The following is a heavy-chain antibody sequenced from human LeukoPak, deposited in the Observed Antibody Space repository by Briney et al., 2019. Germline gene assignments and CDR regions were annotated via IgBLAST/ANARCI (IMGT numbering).Heavy chain of an antibody. V-gene: IGHV4-59*01. D-gene: IGHD5-18*01. CDR3: TGGPGASYGQTPY. CDR1: GGSISSYY. CDR2: IYYNGNT. Sequence: SETLSLTCTVSGGSISSYYWSWIRQPPGKGLEWIGYIYYNGNTNYNPSLKSRVTISVDTSKNQFSLKLTSVTAADTAMYYCTGGPGASYGQTPYWGQGTLVTVSS. J-gene: IGHJ4*02.